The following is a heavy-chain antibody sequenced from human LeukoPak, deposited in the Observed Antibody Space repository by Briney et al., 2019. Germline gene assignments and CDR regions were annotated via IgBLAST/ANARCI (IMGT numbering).Heavy chain of an antibody. Sequence: GGSLRLSCAASGFTFSSYGMHWVRQAPGKGLEWVAFIRYDGSNKYYADSVKGRFTISGDNSKNTLYLQMNSLRAEDTAVYYCAKDLNIAAAGQTFDYWGQGTLVTVSS. J-gene: IGHJ4*02. D-gene: IGHD6-13*01. V-gene: IGHV3-30*02. CDR1: GFTFSSYG. CDR2: IRYDGSNK. CDR3: AKDLNIAAAGQTFDY.